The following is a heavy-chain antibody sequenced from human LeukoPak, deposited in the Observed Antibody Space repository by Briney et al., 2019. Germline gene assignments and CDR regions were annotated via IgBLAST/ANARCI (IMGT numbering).Heavy chain of an antibody. J-gene: IGHJ4*02. Sequence: ASVNVSCKASGYPFSAHFLNWVRQAPGQGLEWMGNIDTTTGNPRYAQDFTGRFVFSLDTSVSTAYLQITSLKADDTAAYYCVRGTPTPGMDYWGQGTQVTVSS. V-gene: IGHV7-4-1*02. CDR3: VRGTPTPGMDY. CDR2: IDTTTGNP. CDR1: GYPFSAHF. D-gene: IGHD3-10*01.